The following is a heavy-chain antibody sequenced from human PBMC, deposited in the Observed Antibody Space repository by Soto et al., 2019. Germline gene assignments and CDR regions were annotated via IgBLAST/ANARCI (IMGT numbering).Heavy chain of an antibody. CDR2: IYHSGST. CDR3: ASVRSGWGIDY. J-gene: IGHJ4*02. CDR1: GGSISSGGYS. Sequence: QLHLQESGSGLVKPSQTLSLTCTVSGGSISSGGYSWSWIRQPPGKGLNYIGYIYHSGSTYYNPSLRSRVTISGDRYKNQFSMQLSSVTAADTAVYYCASVRSGWGIDYWGQGTLVTVSS. V-gene: IGHV4-30-2*01. D-gene: IGHD6-19*01.